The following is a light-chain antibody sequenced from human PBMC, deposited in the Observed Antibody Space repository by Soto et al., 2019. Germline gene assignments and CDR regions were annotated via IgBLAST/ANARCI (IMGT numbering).Light chain of an antibody. CDR3: QSYGDSLSGYV. V-gene: IGLV2-14*01. CDR1: SSDVGGYNY. Sequence: QSALTQPASVSGSPGQSITISCTGTSSDVGGYNYVSWYQQHPGKAPKLMIYEVSNRPSGVSNRFSGSKSGNTASLTISGLQAEDEADYYCQSYGDSLSGYVFGTGTKVTVL. CDR2: EVS. J-gene: IGLJ1*01.